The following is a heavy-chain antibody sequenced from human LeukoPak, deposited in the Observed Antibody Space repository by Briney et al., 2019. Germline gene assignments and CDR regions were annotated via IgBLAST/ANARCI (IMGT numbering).Heavy chain of an antibody. J-gene: IGHJ6*03. CDR3: ARDIWGSRAPVSDYHYYYMDV. D-gene: IGHD3-16*01. CDR2: IDPNSGGT. CDR1: GYTFTGYY. V-gene: IGHV1-2*02. Sequence: ASVKVSCKASGYTFTGYYMHWVRQAPGQGLEWMGWIDPNSGGTNYAQKFQGRVTMTRDTSISTAYMELSRLRSDDTAVYYCARDIWGSRAPVSDYHYYYMDVWGKGTTVTVSS.